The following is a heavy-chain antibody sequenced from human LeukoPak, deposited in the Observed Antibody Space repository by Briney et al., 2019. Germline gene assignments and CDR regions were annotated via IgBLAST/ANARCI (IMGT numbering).Heavy chain of an antibody. Sequence: PGGSLRLSCAASGFTFSSYGMSWVRQAPGKGLEWVSAISGSGGSTYYADSVKGRFTISRDNSKNTLYLQMNSLRAEDTAVYYCASSDFWSGGTRTDYWGQGTLVTVSS. CDR1: GFTFSSYG. J-gene: IGHJ4*02. CDR3: ASSDFWSGGTRTDY. D-gene: IGHD3-3*01. CDR2: ISGSGGST. V-gene: IGHV3-23*01.